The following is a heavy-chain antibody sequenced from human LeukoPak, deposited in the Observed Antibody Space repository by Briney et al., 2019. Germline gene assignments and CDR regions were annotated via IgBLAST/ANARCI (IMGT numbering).Heavy chain of an antibody. V-gene: IGHV1-18*01. D-gene: IGHD4-17*01. CDR1: GYTFTSYG. CDR2: ISAYNGNT. J-gene: IGHJ6*03. CDR3: ARERSAVTTGYYYYYYMDV. Sequence: GASVKVSCKASGYTFTSYGISWVRQAPGQGLEWMGWISAYNGNTNYAQKLQGRVTMTTDTSTSTAYMELRSLRSDDTAAYYCARERSAVTTGYYYYYYMDVWGKGTTVTISS.